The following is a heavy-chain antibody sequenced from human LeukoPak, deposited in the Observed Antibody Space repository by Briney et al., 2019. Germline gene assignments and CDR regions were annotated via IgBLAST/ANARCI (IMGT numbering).Heavy chain of an antibody. CDR2: ITDAVGST. V-gene: IGHV3-23*01. CDR3: AKEIFSGLLYIDY. Sequence: GGSLRLSCVASGFTFSSSSISWVRQAPGKGLEWVSAITDAVGSTHYADSVKGRFTISSDNSKNTVYPQMNSLRPEDMAVYYCAKEIFSGLLYIDYWGQGTLVTVSS. D-gene: IGHD5-12*01. J-gene: IGHJ4*02. CDR1: GFTFSSSS.